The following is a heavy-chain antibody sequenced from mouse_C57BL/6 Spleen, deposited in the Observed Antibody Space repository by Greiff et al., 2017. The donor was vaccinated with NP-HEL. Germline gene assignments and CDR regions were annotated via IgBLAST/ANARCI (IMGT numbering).Heavy chain of an antibody. J-gene: IGHJ3*01. V-gene: IGHV6-3*01. CDR1: GFTFSNYW. CDR2: IRLKSDNYAT. CDR3: TRTGSGGGFAY. D-gene: IGHD4-1*01. Sequence: EVQLVESGGGLVQPGGSMKLSCVASGFTFSNYWMNWVRQSPEKGLEWVAQIRLKSDNYATHYAESVKGRFTISRDDSKSSVYLQMNNLRAEDTGIYYCTRTGSGGGFAYWGQGTLVTVSA.